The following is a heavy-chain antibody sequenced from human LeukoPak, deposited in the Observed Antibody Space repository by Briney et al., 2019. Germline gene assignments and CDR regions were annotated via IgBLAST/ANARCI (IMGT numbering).Heavy chain of an antibody. J-gene: IGHJ4*02. V-gene: IGHV3-74*01. CDR3: AKIRQGSWPY. D-gene: IGHD3-10*01. CDR1: GFTFSSYW. Sequence: PGGSLRLSCAASGFTFSSYWMYWVRQAPGKGLVWVSRINSDGSSTRYADSVKGRFTISRDNAKNTLYLQMNSLRAEDTAVYYCAKIRQGSWPYWGQGTLVTVSS. CDR2: INSDGSST.